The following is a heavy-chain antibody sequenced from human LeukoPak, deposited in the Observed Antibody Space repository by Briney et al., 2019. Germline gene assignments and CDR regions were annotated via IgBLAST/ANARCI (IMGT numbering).Heavy chain of an antibody. CDR2: IIPIFGTA. CDR1: GGTFSSYA. Sequence: ASVKVSCKASGGTFSSYAISWVRQAPGQGLEWMRGIIPIFGTANYAQKFQGRVTITADESTSTAYMELSSLRSEDTAVYYCARSITMIVVAYNWFDPWGQGTLVTVSS. V-gene: IGHV1-69*13. J-gene: IGHJ5*02. CDR3: ARSITMIVVAYNWFDP. D-gene: IGHD3-22*01.